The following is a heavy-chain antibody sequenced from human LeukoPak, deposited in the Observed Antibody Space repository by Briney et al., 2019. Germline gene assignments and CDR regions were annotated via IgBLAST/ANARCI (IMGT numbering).Heavy chain of an antibody. CDR1: GFTFSNYA. CDR3: AKDTRGDYGWDFDY. Sequence: SGGSPRLSCAASGFTFSNYAMHWVRQAPGKGLEWVAFIRYDGSNKYYADSVKGRFTISRDNSKNTLYLQMNSLRAEDAAVYYCAKDTRGDYGWDFDYWGQGTLVTVSS. CDR2: IRYDGSNK. D-gene: IGHD3-10*01. V-gene: IGHV3-30*02. J-gene: IGHJ4*02.